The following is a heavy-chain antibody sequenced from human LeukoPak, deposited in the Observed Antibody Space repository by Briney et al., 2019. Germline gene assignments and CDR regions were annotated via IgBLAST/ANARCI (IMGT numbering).Heavy chain of an antibody. J-gene: IGHJ5*02. CDR2: IYTSGST. Sequence: SENLSCNCTVSGGSISSYNWSWIRQPAEKGLEWISRIYTSGSTNYNPSLKSRVTISVDTSKKQYSLKLSLLTAANTAYYYRRRDLSGVEGYNWFGTRGEGALV. V-gene: IGHV4-4*07. D-gene: IGHD3-10*01. CDR3: RRDLSGVEGYNWFGT. CDR1: GGSISSYN.